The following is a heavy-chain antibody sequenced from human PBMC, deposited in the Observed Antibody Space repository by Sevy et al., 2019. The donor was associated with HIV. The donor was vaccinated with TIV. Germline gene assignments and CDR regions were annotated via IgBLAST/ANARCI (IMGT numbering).Heavy chain of an antibody. CDR2: IKQDGSEK. D-gene: IGHD3-9*01. CDR3: ARGPESPYYDILTGYYRGGELGDY. J-gene: IGHJ4*02. CDR1: GFTFSSYW. V-gene: IGHV3-7*01. Sequence: GGSLRLSCAASGFTFSSYWMSWVRQPPGKGLEWVANIKQDGSEKYYVDSVKGRFTISRDNAKNSLYLQMNSLRAEDTAVYYCARGPESPYYDILTGYYRGGELGDYWGQGTLVTVSS.